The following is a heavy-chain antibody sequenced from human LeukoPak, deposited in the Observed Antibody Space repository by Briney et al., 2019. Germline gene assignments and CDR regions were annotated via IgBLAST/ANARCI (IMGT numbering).Heavy chain of an antibody. CDR2: ISSSSSTI. J-gene: IGHJ4*02. V-gene: IGHV3-48*01. CDR3: ARWIVRGYYHY. Sequence: GGSLRLSCAASGFTFSSYSMNWVRQAPGKGLEWVSYISSSSSTIYYADSVKGRFTISRDNAKNTLYLQMNSLRAEDTAVYYCARWIVRGYYHYWGQGTLVTVSS. CDR1: GFTFSSYS. D-gene: IGHD3-22*01.